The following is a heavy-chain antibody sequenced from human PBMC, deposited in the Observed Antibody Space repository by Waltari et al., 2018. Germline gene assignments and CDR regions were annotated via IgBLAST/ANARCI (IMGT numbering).Heavy chain of an antibody. J-gene: IGHJ2*01. CDR1: GFNFSNYE. CDR2: ISSSGSTI. D-gene: IGHD1-1*01. CDR3: ARVEMPTIWFFGL. V-gene: IGHV3-48*03. Sequence: EVQLVESGGGLVQPGGSLSLSCVASGFNFSNYEMTLVRQAPGKGLEWVSYISSSGSTIRYANSVQGRFTISRDNAKNSLYLQMNSLRVEDTAVYYCARVEMPTIWFFGLWGRGTLVTVSS.